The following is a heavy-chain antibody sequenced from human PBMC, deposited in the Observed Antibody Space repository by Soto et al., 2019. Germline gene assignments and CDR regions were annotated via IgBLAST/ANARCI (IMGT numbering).Heavy chain of an antibody. Sequence: QVQLQQWGAGLLKPSETLSLTCAVYGGSFSGYYWSWIRQPPGKGLEWIGEINHSGSTNYNPSLKSPVTILVDTSKSQFSLKLSSVTAADTAVYYCARPARAFSRTLGWFDPWGQGTLVTVSS. D-gene: IGHD6-25*01. V-gene: IGHV4-34*01. CDR1: GGSFSGYY. CDR2: INHSGST. J-gene: IGHJ5*02. CDR3: ARPARAFSRTLGWFDP.